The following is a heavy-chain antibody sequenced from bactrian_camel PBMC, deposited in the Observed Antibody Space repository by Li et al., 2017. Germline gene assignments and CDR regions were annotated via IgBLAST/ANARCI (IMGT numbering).Heavy chain of an antibody. CDR1: GDTYNRKL. D-gene: IGHD2*01. CDR2: ISPGGTKT. J-gene: IGHJ4*01. Sequence: HVQLVESGGGSVQAGGSLRLSCAASGDTYNRKLVGWFRQAPGKERERVATISPGGTKTYYADSVKGRFTISRDNAKYTIYLQVDSLKPEDTAMYTCGIRGPLHYGGYWYELQALGQGTQVTVS. V-gene: IGHV3S1*01.